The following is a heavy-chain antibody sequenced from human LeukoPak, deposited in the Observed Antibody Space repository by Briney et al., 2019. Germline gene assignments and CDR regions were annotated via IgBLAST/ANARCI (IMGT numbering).Heavy chain of an antibody. CDR2: IKSKTDGGTT. J-gene: IGHJ4*02. D-gene: IGHD3-9*01. CDR1: GFTFSNAW. Sequence: GGSLRLSCAASGFTFSNAWMSWVRQAPGKGLEWVGRIKSKTDGGTTDSAAPVNGRFTISRDDSKNTLYLQMNSLRAEDTAVYYCRASERDWLLGGYYFDYWGQGTLVTVSS. V-gene: IGHV3-15*01. CDR3: RASERDWLLGGYYFDY.